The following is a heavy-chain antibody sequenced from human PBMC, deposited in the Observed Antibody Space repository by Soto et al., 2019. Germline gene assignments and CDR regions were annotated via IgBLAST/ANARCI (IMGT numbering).Heavy chain of an antibody. V-gene: IGHV3-30*18. J-gene: IGHJ4*02. Sequence: GGSLRLPCAASGFTFSSYGMHWVRQAPGKGLEWVAVISYDGSNKYYADSVKGRFTISRDNSKNTLYLQMNSLRAEDTAVYYCAKCLYDSGRQTAIDYWGQGTLVTVS. CDR3: AKCLYDSGRQTAIDY. CDR2: ISYDGSNK. CDR1: GFTFSSYG. D-gene: IGHD1-26*01.